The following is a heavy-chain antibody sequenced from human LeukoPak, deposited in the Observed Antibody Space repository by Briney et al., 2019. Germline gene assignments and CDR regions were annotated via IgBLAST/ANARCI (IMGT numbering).Heavy chain of an antibody. D-gene: IGHD4-17*01. Sequence: PGGSLRLSCAASGFTFSSDAMSWVRQAPGKGLEWVSAISGSGGSTYYADSVKGRFTISRDISKNAVYLQMNSLRAEDTAVYYCARDSYGDANFDSWGQGTLVTVSS. J-gene: IGHJ4*02. CDR3: ARDSYGDANFDS. CDR1: GFTFSSDA. CDR2: ISGSGGST. V-gene: IGHV3-23*01.